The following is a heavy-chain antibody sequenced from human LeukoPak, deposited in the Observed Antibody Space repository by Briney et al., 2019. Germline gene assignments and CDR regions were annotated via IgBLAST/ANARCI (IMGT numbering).Heavy chain of an antibody. Sequence: SVKVSCKASGGTFSSYSISWVRQAPGQGLEWMGGIIPIFGTANYAQKFQCRVTITSDESTSTAYVELSGLRSEDTAVYYCASGEWELLYFDYWGQGTLVTVSS. V-gene: IGHV1-69*13. CDR1: GGTFSSYS. CDR2: IIPIFGTA. CDR3: ASGEWELLYFDY. D-gene: IGHD1-26*01. J-gene: IGHJ4*02.